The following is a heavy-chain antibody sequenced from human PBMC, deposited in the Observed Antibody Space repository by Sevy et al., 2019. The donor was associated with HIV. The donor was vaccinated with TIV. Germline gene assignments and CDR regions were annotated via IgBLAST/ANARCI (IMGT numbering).Heavy chain of an antibody. D-gene: IGHD3-22*01. Sequence: GGSLRLSCAASGFTFSSYAMSWVRQAPGKELEWVSTIRGSGGSTYYADSVKGRFTISRDNSKNTLYLQMNSLRAEDTAVYYCHGDYDSSQLASYYYYGMDVWGQGTTVTVSS. J-gene: IGHJ6*02. CDR2: IRGSGGST. V-gene: IGHV3-23*01. CDR3: HGDYDSSQLASYYYYGMDV. CDR1: GFTFSSYA.